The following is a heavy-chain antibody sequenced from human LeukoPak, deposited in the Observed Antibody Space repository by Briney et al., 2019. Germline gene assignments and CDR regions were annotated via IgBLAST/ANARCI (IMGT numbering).Heavy chain of an antibody. Sequence: GGSLRLSCAASGFTFSSYAMSWVRQAPGKGLEWVSAISGSGGSTYYADSVKGRFTISRDNSKNTLYLQMNSLRAEDTAVYYCAKEYTIFGVVIMGAINWFDPWGQGTLVTVSS. J-gene: IGHJ5*02. CDR2: ISGSGGST. D-gene: IGHD3-3*01. CDR1: GFTFSSYA. V-gene: IGHV3-23*01. CDR3: AKEYTIFGVVIMGAINWFDP.